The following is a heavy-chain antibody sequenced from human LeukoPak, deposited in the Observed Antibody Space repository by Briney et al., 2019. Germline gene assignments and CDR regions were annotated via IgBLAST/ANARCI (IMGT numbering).Heavy chain of an antibody. CDR3: ARMIGLGEVSPYFDY. Sequence: GESLKISCKVSGYSFSNYWIGWVRQMPGKGLEWMGIIYPRDSDIRYSPPSQGQVTISADKSISTAYLQWNSLKASDTAMYYCARMIGLGEVSPYFDYWGQGGLVTVSS. CDR1: GYSFSNYW. CDR2: IYPRDSDI. V-gene: IGHV5-51*01. J-gene: IGHJ4*02. D-gene: IGHD3-16*02.